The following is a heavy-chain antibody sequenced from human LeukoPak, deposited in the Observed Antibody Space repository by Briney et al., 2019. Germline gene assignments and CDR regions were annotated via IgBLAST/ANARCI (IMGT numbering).Heavy chain of an antibody. CDR2: INSDGSST. J-gene: IGHJ5*02. CDR1: GFTFSSYW. Sequence: GGSLRLSCAASGFTFSSYWMHWVRQAPGKGLVWVSRINSDGSSTSYADSVKGRFTISRDNAKNTLYLQMNSLRAEDTAVYYCARDRGSGWYQPRYWFDPWGQGTLVTVSS. V-gene: IGHV3-74*01. CDR3: ARDRGSGWYQPRYWFDP. D-gene: IGHD6-19*01.